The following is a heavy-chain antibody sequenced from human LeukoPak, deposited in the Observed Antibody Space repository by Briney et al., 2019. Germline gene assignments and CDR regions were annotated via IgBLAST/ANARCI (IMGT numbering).Heavy chain of an antibody. CDR2: IYYSGST. V-gene: IGHV4-59*08. CDR1: GGSISSYY. D-gene: IGHD3-10*01. J-gene: IGHJ4*02. Sequence: SETLSLTCTVSGGSISSYYWSWIRQPAGKGLEWIGYIYYSGSTNYNPSLKSRVTISVDTSKNQFSLKLSSVTAADTAVYYCARLEAVRGVNVFDYWGQGTLVTVSS. CDR3: ARLEAVRGVNVFDY.